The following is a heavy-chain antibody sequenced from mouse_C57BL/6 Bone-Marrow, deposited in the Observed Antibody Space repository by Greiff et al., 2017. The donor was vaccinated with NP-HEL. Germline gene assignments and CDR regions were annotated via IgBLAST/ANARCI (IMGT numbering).Heavy chain of an antibody. D-gene: IGHD1-1*02. CDR2: IDPENGDT. J-gene: IGHJ2*01. CDR1: GFNIKDDY. Sequence: VQLQQSGAELVRPGASVKLSCTASGFNIKDDYMHWVKQRPEQGLEWIGWIDPENGDTEYASKFQGKATITADTSSNTAYLQLSSLTSEDTAVYYCTTGGFDCWGQGTTLTVSS. CDR3: TTGGFDC. V-gene: IGHV14-4*01.